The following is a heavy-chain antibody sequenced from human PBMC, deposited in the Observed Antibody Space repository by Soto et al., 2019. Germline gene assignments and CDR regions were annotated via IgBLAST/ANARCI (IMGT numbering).Heavy chain of an antibody. V-gene: IGHV3-7*05. CDR1: GFTFSSYW. CDR3: ARDPPGDTAMVTPIKYYFDY. D-gene: IGHD5-18*01. Sequence: GGSLRLSCAASGFTFSSYWMRWVRQAPGKGLEWVANIKQDGSEKYYVDSVKGRFTISRDNAKNSLYLQMNSLRAEDTAVYYCARDPPGDTAMVTPIKYYFDYWGQGTLVTVSS. J-gene: IGHJ4*02. CDR2: IKQDGSEK.